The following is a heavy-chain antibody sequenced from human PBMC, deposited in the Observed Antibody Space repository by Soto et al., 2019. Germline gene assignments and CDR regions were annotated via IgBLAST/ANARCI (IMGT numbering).Heavy chain of an antibody. D-gene: IGHD6-13*01. CDR3: ARGVLEAAASKPFDL. V-gene: IGHV4-59*01. CDR1: NGSISDYY. Sequence: SETLSLTCTVSNGSISDYYWTWIRQPPGKRLEWIGYIYYSGTTHYSPSLRSRVTISVDTSKNQFSLKLTSVTAADTAVYYCARGVLEAAASKPFDLWGRGTMVTVSS. J-gene: IGHJ3*01. CDR2: IYYSGTT.